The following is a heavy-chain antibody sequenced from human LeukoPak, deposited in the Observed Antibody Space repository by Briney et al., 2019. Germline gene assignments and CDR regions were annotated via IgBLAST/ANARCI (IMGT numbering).Heavy chain of an antibody. Sequence: SETLSLTCAVYGGSFSSYYWSWIRQPPGKGLGWIGYIYYSGSTNYNPSLKSRVTMSVDTSKNQFSLKLSSVTAADTAVYYCARSYSGYDSFDYWGQGTLVTVSS. CDR3: ARSYSGYDSFDY. CDR1: GGSFSSYY. J-gene: IGHJ4*02. D-gene: IGHD5-12*01. V-gene: IGHV4-59*01. CDR2: IYYSGST.